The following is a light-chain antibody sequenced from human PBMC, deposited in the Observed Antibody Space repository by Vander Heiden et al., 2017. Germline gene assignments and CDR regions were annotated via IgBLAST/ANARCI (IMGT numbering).Light chain of an antibody. CDR2: QDS. Sequence: SYELTQPTSVSVSPGQTASITCSGDQLGDKYVCWYQQKPGQSPILVIYQDSKRPSGIPERFSGSNSGNTATTTISGTQAMDEADYYCQAWDSSYVFGSGTKVTVL. J-gene: IGLJ1*01. CDR3: QAWDSSYV. CDR1: QLGDKY. V-gene: IGLV3-1*01.